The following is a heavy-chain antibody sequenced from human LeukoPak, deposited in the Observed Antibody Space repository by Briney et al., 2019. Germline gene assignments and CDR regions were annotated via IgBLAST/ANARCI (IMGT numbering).Heavy chain of an antibody. D-gene: IGHD4-11*01. CDR2: IIPIFGTA. Sequence: SVKVSCKASGGTFSSYAISWVRQAPGQGLEWMGGIIPIFGTANYAQKFQGRVTITTDESTSTAYMELSSLRSEDTAVYYCARGIPVYSNYLEYYYYMDVWGKGTTVTVSS. J-gene: IGHJ6*03. V-gene: IGHV1-69*05. CDR3: ARGIPVYSNYLEYYYYMDV. CDR1: GGTFSSYA.